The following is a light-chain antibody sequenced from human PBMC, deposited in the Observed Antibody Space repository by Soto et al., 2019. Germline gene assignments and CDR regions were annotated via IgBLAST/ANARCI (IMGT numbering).Light chain of an antibody. Sequence: EIVLTQSPGTLSLSPGERATLSCRASQTVDNNYLAWYQHRRGQAPRLLIHGASSRATGIPDRFSSSGSGTDFSLTFSRLEPEDFAVYYCQQCGSSPSWTFGQGTKVDIK. V-gene: IGKV3-20*01. CDR1: QTVDNNY. J-gene: IGKJ1*01. CDR3: QQCGSSPSWT. CDR2: GAS.